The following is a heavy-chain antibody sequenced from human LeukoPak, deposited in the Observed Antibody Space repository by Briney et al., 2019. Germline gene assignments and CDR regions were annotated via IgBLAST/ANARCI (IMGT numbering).Heavy chain of an antibody. Sequence: GGSLRLSCAASGFTFSSYAMSWVRQAPGKGLEWVLAISGSGGSTYYADSVKGRFTISRDNSKNTLYLQMNSLRAEDTAVYYCAKTRYGDYNYYFDYWGQGTLVTVSS. CDR1: GFTFSSYA. V-gene: IGHV3-23*01. D-gene: IGHD4-17*01. CDR2: ISGSGGST. CDR3: AKTRYGDYNYYFDY. J-gene: IGHJ4*02.